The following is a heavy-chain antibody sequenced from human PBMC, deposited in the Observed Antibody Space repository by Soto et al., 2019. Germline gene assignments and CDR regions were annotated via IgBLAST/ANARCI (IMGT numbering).Heavy chain of an antibody. CDR2: ISAYNGNT. CDR3: ARSDCSGGSCYYNLFDP. V-gene: IGHV1-18*01. Sequence: ASVKVSYQASCYSFTSYGISWVRQAPGQGLEWMGWISAYNGNTNYAQKLQGRVTMTTDTSTSTAYMELRSLRSDDTAVYYCARSDCSGGSCYYNLFDPWGQRSLDTVSS. J-gene: IGHJ5*02. CDR1: CYSFTSYG. D-gene: IGHD2-15*01.